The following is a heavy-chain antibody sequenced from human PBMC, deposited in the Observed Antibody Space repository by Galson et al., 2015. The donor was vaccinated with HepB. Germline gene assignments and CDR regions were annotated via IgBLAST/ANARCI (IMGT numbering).Heavy chain of an antibody. J-gene: IGHJ4*02. CDR3: AKDQKVVGVTSGIDS. Sequence: SLRLSCAASGFTFSSYGMHWVRQAPGKGLEWVAFISYDGSNKYYADSVKGRFTISRDNSKNTLYLQMSSLRTEDTAVYYCAKDQKVVGVTSGIDSWGQGTLVTVSS. V-gene: IGHV3-30*18. D-gene: IGHD1-26*01. CDR1: GFTFSSYG. CDR2: ISYDGSNK.